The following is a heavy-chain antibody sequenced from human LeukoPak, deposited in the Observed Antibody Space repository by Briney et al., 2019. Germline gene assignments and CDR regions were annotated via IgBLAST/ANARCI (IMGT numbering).Heavy chain of an antibody. Sequence: GPLRLSCAASGFTFSSDAMRWVRQAPGKGLEWIGSIYYSGSTYYNPSLKSRVTMSVDTFKNQFSLRLNSVTAADTAQYYCARAVCSGGSCHDWFDPWGQGALVTVPS. CDR3: ARAVCSGGSCHDWFDP. D-gene: IGHD2-15*01. CDR2: IYYSGST. J-gene: IGHJ5*02. CDR1: GFTFSSDAM. V-gene: IGHV4-38-2*01.